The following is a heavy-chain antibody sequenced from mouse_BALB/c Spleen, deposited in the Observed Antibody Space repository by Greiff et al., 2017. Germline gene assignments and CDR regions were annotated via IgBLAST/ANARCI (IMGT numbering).Heavy chain of an antibody. V-gene: IGHV14-3*02. CDR2: IDPANGNT. D-gene: IGHD2-10*02. Sequence: VQLHQSGAELVKPGASVKLSCTASGFNIKDTYMHWVKQRPEQGLEWIGRIDPANGNTKYDPKFQGKATITADTSSNTAYLQLSSLTSEDTAVYYCARGVMYGAMDYWGQGTSVTVSS. CDR3: ARGVMYGAMDY. J-gene: IGHJ4*01. CDR1: GFNIKDTY.